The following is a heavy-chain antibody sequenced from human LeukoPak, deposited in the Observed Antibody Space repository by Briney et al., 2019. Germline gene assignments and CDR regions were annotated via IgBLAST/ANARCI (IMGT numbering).Heavy chain of an antibody. J-gene: IGHJ6*03. CDR1: GFTVSNNY. D-gene: IGHD4-23*01. Sequence: GGSLRLSCVASGFTVSNNYVSWVRQAPGKGLEWVSFIYGGVHTSYAESVRGRFTISRDNSKNTVYLQMNSLRAEDTGVYYCARVGNPYYYYYMDVWGKGTTVTVSS. CDR3: ARVGNPYYYYYMDV. CDR2: IYGGVHT. V-gene: IGHV3-66*01.